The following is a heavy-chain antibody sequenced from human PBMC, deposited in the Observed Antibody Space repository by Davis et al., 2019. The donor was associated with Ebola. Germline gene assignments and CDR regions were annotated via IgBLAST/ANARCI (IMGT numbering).Heavy chain of an antibody. J-gene: IGHJ5*02. D-gene: IGHD4-11*01. Sequence: PGGSLRLSCTVSGGSVSSGSYYWSWIRQPPGKGLEWIGYIYYSGSTNYNPSLKSRVTISVDTSKNQFSLKLSSVTAADTAVYYCARRTTVTRIGWFDPWGQGTLVTVSS. CDR3: ARRTTVTRIGWFDP. CDR2: IYYSGST. V-gene: IGHV4-61*01. CDR1: GGSVSSGSYY.